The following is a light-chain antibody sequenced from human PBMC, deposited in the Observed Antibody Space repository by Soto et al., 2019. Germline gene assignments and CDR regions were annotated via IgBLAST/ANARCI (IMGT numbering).Light chain of an antibody. Sequence: QSVLTQPPSVSGAPGQRVTISCTGSSSNIGAGYGVHWYQQLPGTAPKLLIYGNSNRPSGVPDRFSGSTSGTSASLAITGLQAEDEADYYCQSYDSSLSGWVFGGGTKVTVL. CDR3: QSYDSSLSGWV. CDR2: GNS. CDR1: SSNIGAGYG. V-gene: IGLV1-40*01. J-gene: IGLJ3*02.